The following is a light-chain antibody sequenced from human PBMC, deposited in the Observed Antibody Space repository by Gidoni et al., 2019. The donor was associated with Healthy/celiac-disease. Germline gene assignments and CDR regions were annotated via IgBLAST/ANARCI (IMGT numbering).Light chain of an antibody. J-gene: IGKJ4*01. CDR3: QQYYSTPLT. CDR2: WAS. V-gene: IGKV4-1*01. CDR1: QSVLYSSNNKNY. Sequence: DIVMTQSPESLAVSLGERDTINSKSSQSVLYSSNNKNYLAWYQQKPGQPPKLLIYWASTRESGVPDRFSGSGSGTDFTLTISSLQAEDVAVYYCQQYYSTPLTFGGGTKVEIK.